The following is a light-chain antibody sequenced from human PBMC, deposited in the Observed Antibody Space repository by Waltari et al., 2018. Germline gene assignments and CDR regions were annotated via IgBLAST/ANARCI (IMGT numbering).Light chain of an antibody. V-gene: IGKV1-5*03. J-gene: IGKJ4*01. CDR3: QQYNGN. CDR2: KAA. CDR1: QSIINW. Sequence: VTITCLASQSIINWLAWYQQKPRKAPKLLIYKAACLESGVPSRFSGSGSGTEFTLTIRSLQPDDLANYYCQQYNGNFGGGTKVEIK.